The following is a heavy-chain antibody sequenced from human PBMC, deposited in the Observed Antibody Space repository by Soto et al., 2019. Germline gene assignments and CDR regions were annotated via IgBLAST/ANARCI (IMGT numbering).Heavy chain of an antibody. CDR1: GGTISGYY. Sequence: LSLTCTVTGGTISGYYWTWIRQSAGGGLEWIGRIYSSGSTNYNPSLKSRVTISLDTSMNHSSLRLSSVTAADTAVYYCARGQRFSDWFDPWGQGTLVTVSS. J-gene: IGHJ5*02. CDR3: ARGQRFSDWFDP. D-gene: IGHD3-3*01. V-gene: IGHV4-4*07. CDR2: IYSSGST.